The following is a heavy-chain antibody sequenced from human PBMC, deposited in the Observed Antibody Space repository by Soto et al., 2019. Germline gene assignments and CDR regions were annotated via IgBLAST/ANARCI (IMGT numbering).Heavy chain of an antibody. CDR3: AKTYGASHSPFDC. V-gene: IGHV3-23*01. J-gene: IGHJ4*02. Sequence: EEQLLESGGGLAQPGGSLRLSCAASGFTFRGYAMRWVRQAPGKGPEWVSGISGSGDSTYHAKSVKGRFIISSDNSKNTLYLEINSLRAEATAVYYWAKTYGASHSPFDCWGQGTLVAVSS. CDR1: GFTFRGYA. D-gene: IGHD2-21*01. CDR2: ISGSGDST.